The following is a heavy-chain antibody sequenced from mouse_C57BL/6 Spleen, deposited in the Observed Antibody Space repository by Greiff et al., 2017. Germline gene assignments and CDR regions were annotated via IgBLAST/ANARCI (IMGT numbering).Heavy chain of an antibody. V-gene: IGHV1-39*01. Sequence: VQLQQSGPELVKPGASVKISCKASGYSFTDYNMNWVKQSNGKSLEWIGVLNPNYGTTSYNQKFKGKATLTVDQSSSTAYMQLNSLTSEDSAVYYCARWDDYDHYYAMDYWGQGTSVTVSS. CDR3: ARWDDYDHYYAMDY. CDR1: GYSFTDYN. J-gene: IGHJ4*01. D-gene: IGHD2-4*01. CDR2: LNPNYGTT.